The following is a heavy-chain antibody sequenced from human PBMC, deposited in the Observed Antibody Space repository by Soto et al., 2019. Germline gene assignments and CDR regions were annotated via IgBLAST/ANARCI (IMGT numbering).Heavy chain of an antibody. CDR1: GGTFSSYA. D-gene: IGHD3-9*01. V-gene: IGHV1-69*06. Sequence: ASVKVSCKASGGTFSSYAISWVRQAPGQGLEWMGGIIPIFGTANYAQKFQGRVTITADKSTSTAYMELSSLRSEDTAVYYCARGNDILTGPDQPWGQGXLVTVYS. CDR3: ARGNDILTGPDQP. J-gene: IGHJ5*02. CDR2: IIPIFGTA.